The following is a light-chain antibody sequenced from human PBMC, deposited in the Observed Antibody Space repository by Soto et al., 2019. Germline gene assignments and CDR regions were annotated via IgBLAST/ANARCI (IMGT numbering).Light chain of an antibody. CDR1: QSVSSTY. V-gene: IGKV3-11*01. J-gene: IGKJ5*01. Sequence: EIVLTQSPGTLSLSPGERATLSCRASQSVSSTYVAWYQQKSGQAPRLLIYDASNRATGVSARFSGSGYGTDFTLTISSLEPDDFAVYYCQQRSNWITFGQGTRLEIK. CDR3: QQRSNWIT. CDR2: DAS.